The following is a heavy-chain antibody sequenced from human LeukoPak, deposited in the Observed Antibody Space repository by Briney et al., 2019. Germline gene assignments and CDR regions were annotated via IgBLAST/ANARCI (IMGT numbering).Heavy chain of an antibody. CDR3: ARGNSRTYSSSWYRDFQH. Sequence: SETLSLTCTVSGGSISSYYWSWIRQPPGKGLEWIGYIYYNGSTIFNPSLKSRVTMSVDTSKNQFSLKVSSVTAADTAVYYCARGNSRTYSSSWYRDFQHWGQGTLVTVSS. J-gene: IGHJ1*01. V-gene: IGHV4-59*12. CDR1: GGSISSYY. CDR2: IYYNGST. D-gene: IGHD6-13*01.